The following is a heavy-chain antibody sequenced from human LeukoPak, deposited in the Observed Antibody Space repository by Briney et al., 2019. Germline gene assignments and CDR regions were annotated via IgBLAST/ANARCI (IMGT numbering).Heavy chain of an antibody. CDR1: GFDVTSKY. Sequence: GGSLRLFCAASGFDVTSKYMTWVRHTPEKGLDWGSVIYNASSTLYAASVKGRFTISREKSKNTLYLEMNSLRAEETAVYYCARRARYYSGSGRSCDLWAQGPLVPLST. J-gene: IGHJ1*01. D-gene: IGHD3-10*01. V-gene: IGHV3-66*01. CDR3: ARRARYYSGSGRSCDL. CDR2: IYNASST.